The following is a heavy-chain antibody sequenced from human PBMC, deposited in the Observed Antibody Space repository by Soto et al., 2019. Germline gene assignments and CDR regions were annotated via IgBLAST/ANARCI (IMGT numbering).Heavy chain of an antibody. CDR1: GDSILNGGHY. J-gene: IGHJ5*02. CDR3: ARDNYGGMLDL. CDR2: IFFSGNT. D-gene: IGHD4-17*01. V-gene: IGHV4-31*03. Sequence: PSETLSLTCTVSGDSILNGGHYWTWIRQHPGKGLEWIGRIFFSGNTHYNPALKSRLTFSLDTAKNQFSLKLTSVTAADTAIYYCARDNYGGMLDLWGPGTLVTVSS.